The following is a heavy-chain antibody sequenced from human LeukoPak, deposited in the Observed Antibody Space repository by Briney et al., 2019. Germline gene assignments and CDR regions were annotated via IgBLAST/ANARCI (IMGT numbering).Heavy chain of an antibody. CDR2: IIPIFGTA. CDR1: GGTFSSYA. V-gene: IGHV1-69*13. CDR3: ARGTKRYYYYYYMDV. J-gene: IGHJ6*03. Sequence: SVKVSCKASGGTFSSYAISWVRQAPGQGLEWMGGIIPIFGTANYAQKFQGRVTITADESTSTAYMELSSLRSEDTAVYYCARGTKRYYYYYYMDVWGKGTTVTISS.